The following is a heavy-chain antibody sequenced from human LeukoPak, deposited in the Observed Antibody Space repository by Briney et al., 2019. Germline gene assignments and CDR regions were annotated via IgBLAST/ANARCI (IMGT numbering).Heavy chain of an antibody. Sequence: SETLSLTCTVSGGSISSYYWSWIRQPPGKGLEWIGYIYYSGSTNYNPSLKSRVTISVDTSKTQFSLRLSSLTAADTAVYYCARVKGSEFRIRPGAQGLQDPLGYYMDVWGKGTTVTVSS. CDR1: GGSISSYY. D-gene: IGHD3-10*01. CDR2: IYYSGST. V-gene: IGHV4-59*08. CDR3: ARVKGSEFRIRPGAQGLQDPLGYYMDV. J-gene: IGHJ6*03.